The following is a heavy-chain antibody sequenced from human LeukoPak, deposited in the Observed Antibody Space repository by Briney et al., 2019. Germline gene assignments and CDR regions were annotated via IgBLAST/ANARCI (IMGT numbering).Heavy chain of an antibody. D-gene: IGHD6-13*01. V-gene: IGHV3-30*18. Sequence: GSSLRLPCAASGFTFSSYGMHWVRQAPGKGLEWVAVISYDGSNKHYADSVKGRFTIPRGNSKNTLYLQMNSLRAEDTAVYYCAKNRYQQLVQLIDYWGQGTLVTVSS. CDR3: AKNRYQQLVQLIDY. CDR1: GFTFSSYG. CDR2: ISYDGSNK. J-gene: IGHJ4*02.